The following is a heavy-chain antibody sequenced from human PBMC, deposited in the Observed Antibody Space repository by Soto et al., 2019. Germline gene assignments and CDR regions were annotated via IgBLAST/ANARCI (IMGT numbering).Heavy chain of an antibody. D-gene: IGHD7-27*01. Sequence: GVSLRLSCATSGFSLSHCAMNWVRQAPGKGLEWVSYISSSSSVIDYADSVKGRFTVSRDNARNSLYLQMNSLRAEDTAVYYCARDLSWGSNWYYYMDVWGKGTTVTVSS. J-gene: IGHJ6*03. CDR1: GFSLSHCA. CDR3: ARDLSWGSNWYYYMDV. CDR2: ISSSSSVI. V-gene: IGHV3-48*01.